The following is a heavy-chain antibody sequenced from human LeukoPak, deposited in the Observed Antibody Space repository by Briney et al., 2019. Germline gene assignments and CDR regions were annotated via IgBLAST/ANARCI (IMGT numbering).Heavy chain of an antibody. CDR1: GFTFSSYS. V-gene: IGHV3-49*03. J-gene: IGHJ4*02. Sequence: GGSLRLSCAASGFTFSSYSMNWFRQAPGKGLEWVGFIRSKAYGGTTEYAASVKGRFTISRDDSKSIAYLQMNSLKTEDTAVYYCTRDPYSSIWYSYYFDYWGQGTLVTVSS. CDR2: IRSKAYGGTT. D-gene: IGHD6-13*01. CDR3: TRDPYSSIWYSYYFDY.